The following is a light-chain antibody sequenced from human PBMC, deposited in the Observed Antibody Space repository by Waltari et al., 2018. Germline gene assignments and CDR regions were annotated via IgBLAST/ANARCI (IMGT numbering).Light chain of an antibody. CDR1: DNDVGRYKL. J-gene: IGLJ1*01. CDR2: EPT. V-gene: IGLV2-23*02. Sequence: HSALTQPASVSGSPGQSITISCTGSDNDVGRYKLVSWYQHHPGKAPKLIFYEPTERPSGVSHRFSGSKSGNTASLTISGLQMEDEADYHCCSYAGSDTFHYVFGSGTQVTVL. CDR3: CSYAGSDTFHYV.